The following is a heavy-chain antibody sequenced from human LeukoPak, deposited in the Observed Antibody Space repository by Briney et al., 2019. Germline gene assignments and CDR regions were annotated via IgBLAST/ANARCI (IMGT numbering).Heavy chain of an antibody. J-gene: IGHJ4*02. CDR2: MNPNSGNT. V-gene: IGHV1-8*01. Sequence: AASVKVSCKASGYTFTSYYINLVRQATGQGLEWMGWMNPNSGNTDYAQKFQGRVTMTRTTSISTAYMELSSLRSVDTAVYYCERVGLGEYYFDYWGPGTLVTVSS. CDR3: ERVGLGEYYFDY. CDR1: GYTFTSYY. D-gene: IGHD3-16*01.